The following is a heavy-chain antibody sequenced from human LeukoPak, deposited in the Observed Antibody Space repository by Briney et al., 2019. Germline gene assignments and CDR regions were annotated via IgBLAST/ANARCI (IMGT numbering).Heavy chain of an antibody. CDR2: IYYSGST. CDR1: GGSISSSSYY. D-gene: IGHD3-22*01. Sequence: PSETLSLTCSVSGGSISSSSYYWGWIRQPRGKGLEWIVSIYYSGSTYDNPSRKSRFTVSVDTSKNQFSLRLRSMTAADAAVYYCARLLYDSSGYYYFDYWGQGTLVTVSS. CDR3: ARLLYDSSGYYYFDY. V-gene: IGHV4-39*01. J-gene: IGHJ4*02.